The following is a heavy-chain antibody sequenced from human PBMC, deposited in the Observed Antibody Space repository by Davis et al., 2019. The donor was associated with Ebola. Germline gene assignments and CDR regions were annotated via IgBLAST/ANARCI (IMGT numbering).Heavy chain of an antibody. V-gene: IGHV3-23*01. D-gene: IGHD5/OR15-5a*01. Sequence: GESLKTSCTASGIFFTSHFMSWIRQAPGKGLEWVSTISGDDSITDYADSVKGRFTISRDNSRKTLYLEMNSLRAEDTAIYYCATYPKGDTSVFDYWGQGTRVTVSS. CDR1: GIFFTSHF. J-gene: IGHJ4*02. CDR3: ATYPKGDTSVFDY. CDR2: ISGDDSIT.